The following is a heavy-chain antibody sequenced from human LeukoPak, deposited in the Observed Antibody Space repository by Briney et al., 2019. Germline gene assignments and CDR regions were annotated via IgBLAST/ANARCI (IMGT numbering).Heavy chain of an antibody. D-gene: IGHD3-10*01. CDR3: ARAEYYYGSGRFRPGY. CDR2: INPNSGGT. J-gene: IGHJ4*02. CDR1: GYTFTGYY. V-gene: IGHV1-2*02. Sequence: ASVKVSCKASGYTFTGYYMHWVRQAPGQGLEWMGWINPNSGGTNYAQKFQGRVTMTRDTSISTAYTELSRLRSDDTAVYYRARAEYYYGSGRFRPGYWGQGTLVTVSS.